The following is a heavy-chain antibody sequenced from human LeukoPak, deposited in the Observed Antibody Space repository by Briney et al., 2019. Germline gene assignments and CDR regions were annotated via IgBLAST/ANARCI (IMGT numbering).Heavy chain of an antibody. CDR2: MNPHSGST. Sequence: ASGTVSCTASGYTFTSYDINWVRQATGQGLEWMGWMNPHSGSTGYAHKFPGRVTMTRTTTISTAYMELSSLRSEDTAVYYCAIGGRVRKSCFYPWGQGTLVTVSS. J-gene: IGHJ5*02. CDR1: GYTFTSYD. V-gene: IGHV1-8*01. CDR3: AIGGRVRKSCFYP.